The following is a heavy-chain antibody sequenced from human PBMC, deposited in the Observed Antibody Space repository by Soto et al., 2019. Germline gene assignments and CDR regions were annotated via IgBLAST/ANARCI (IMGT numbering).Heavy chain of an antibody. CDR2: INPSGGST. J-gene: IGHJ3*02. CDR3: ARDLQEAPSAELRYFPLGAFEI. V-gene: IGHV1-46*01. D-gene: IGHD3-9*01. CDR1: GYTFTSYY. Sequence: ASVKVSCKASGYTFTSYYMHWVRQAPGQGLEWMGIINPSGGSTSYAQKFQGRVTMTRDTSTSTVYMELSSLRSEDTAVYYCARDLQEAPSAELRYFPLGAFEIWGQGTMVTVSS.